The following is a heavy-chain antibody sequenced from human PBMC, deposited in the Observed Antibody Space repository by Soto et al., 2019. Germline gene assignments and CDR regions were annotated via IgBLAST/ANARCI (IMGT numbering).Heavy chain of an antibody. CDR2: IYYSGST. J-gene: IGHJ5*02. V-gene: IGHV4-59*01. Sequence: PSETLTLTCTVSGGSLSSYYWSWIRQPPGKGLEWIGYIYYSGSTNYNPSLKSRVHTSVYTSKNQFSLKLSSVTAADTAVCYCARASRAVPTEFDPWGQGPMVTVSS. CDR3: ARASRAVPTEFDP. CDR1: GGSLSSYY. D-gene: IGHD6-19*01.